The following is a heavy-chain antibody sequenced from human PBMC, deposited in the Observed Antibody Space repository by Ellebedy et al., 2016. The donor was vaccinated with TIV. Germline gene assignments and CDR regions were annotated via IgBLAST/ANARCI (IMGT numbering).Heavy chain of an antibody. V-gene: IGHV3-30*02. CDR3: AKENYYYYGMDV. CDR2: IRYDGTNI. CDR1: GFTFSNYG. Sequence: LSLTCAASGFTFSNYGMHWVRQAPGKGLEWVAHIRYDGTNIYYVDSVKGRFTLSRDNSKNTLYLQMNSLRAEDTAVYYCAKENYYYYGMDVWGQGTTVTVSS. J-gene: IGHJ6*02.